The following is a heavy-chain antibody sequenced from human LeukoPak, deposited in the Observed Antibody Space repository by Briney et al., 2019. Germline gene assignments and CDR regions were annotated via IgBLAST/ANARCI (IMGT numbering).Heavy chain of an antibody. Sequence: SETLSLTCTVSGGSISSYYWSWIRQPAGKGLEWIGYIYYSGSTNYNPSLKSRVTISVDTSKNQFSLKLSSVTAADTAVYYCARGWIMITFGDSAGYFDYWGQGTLVTVSS. V-gene: IGHV4-59*01. CDR2: IYYSGST. D-gene: IGHD3-16*01. J-gene: IGHJ4*02. CDR1: GGSISSYY. CDR3: ARGWIMITFGDSAGYFDY.